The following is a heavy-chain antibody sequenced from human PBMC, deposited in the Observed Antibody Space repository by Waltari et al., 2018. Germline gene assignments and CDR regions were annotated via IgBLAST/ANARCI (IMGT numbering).Heavy chain of an antibody. V-gene: IGHV4-4*07. Sequence: QVQLQESGPGLVKPSETLSLTCTVSGGSINTYYWSWIRQPAGKGLEWIGRIYTSGSTNYHPPLKGRVAMSVDTSKNQFSLKLKSVTPADTAVYDCARVSVASCTVGRCPSWFDPWGQGTLVTVSS. CDR1: GGSINTYY. J-gene: IGHJ5*02. D-gene: IGHD2-15*01. CDR2: IYTSGST. CDR3: ARVSVASCTVGRCPSWFDP.